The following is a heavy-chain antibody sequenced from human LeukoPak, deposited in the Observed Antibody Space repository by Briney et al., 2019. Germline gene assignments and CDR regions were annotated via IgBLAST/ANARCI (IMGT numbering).Heavy chain of an antibody. D-gene: IGHD2-2*01. Sequence: PGRSLRLSCAASGFTFSSYAMSWVRQAPGKGLEWVSAISGSGGSTYYADSVRGRFTISRDNSKNTLYLQMNSLRAEDTAVYYCAKDIVVVPAAMWVYWGQGTLVTVSS. J-gene: IGHJ4*02. V-gene: IGHV3-23*01. CDR1: GFTFSSYA. CDR3: AKDIVVVPAAMWVY. CDR2: ISGSGGST.